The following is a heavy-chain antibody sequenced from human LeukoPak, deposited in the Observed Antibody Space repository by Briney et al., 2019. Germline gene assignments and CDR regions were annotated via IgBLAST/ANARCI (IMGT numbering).Heavy chain of an antibody. D-gene: IGHD2-15*01. CDR2: IYYSGST. CDR1: GGSISSSSYY. V-gene: IGHV4-39*01. J-gene: IGHJ4*02. CDR3: ASFRVGPGLYGY. Sequence: PSETLSLTCTVSGGSISSSSYYWGWIRQPPGKGLEWIGSIYYSGSTYYNPSLKSRVTISVDTSKNQFSLKLSSVTAADTAVYYCASFRVGPGLYGYWGQGTLVTVSS.